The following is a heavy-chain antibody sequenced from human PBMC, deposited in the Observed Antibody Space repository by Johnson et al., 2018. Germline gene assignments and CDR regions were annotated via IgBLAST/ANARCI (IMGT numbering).Heavy chain of an antibody. V-gene: IGHV3-7*01. CDR2: IKQDGSEK. J-gene: IGHJ6*02. D-gene: IGHD1-14*01. CDR3: ARGGQHPLTRYYYNGMDV. Sequence: VQLVESGGGLVQPGGSLRLSCAASGFSFSTYWMTWVRQAPGEGLEWVANIKQDGSEKDYVDSVKGRFTISRDNAKNSLYLQMNSLRVEDTAVYYFARGGQHPLTRYYYNGMDVWGQGTTVTVSS. CDR1: GFSFSTYW.